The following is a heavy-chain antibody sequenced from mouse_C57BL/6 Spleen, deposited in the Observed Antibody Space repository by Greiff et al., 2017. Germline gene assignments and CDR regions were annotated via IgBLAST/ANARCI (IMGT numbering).Heavy chain of an antibody. CDR2: IDPSDSYT. J-gene: IGHJ1*03. D-gene: IGHD1-2*01. CDR1: GYTFTSYW. CDR3: ARPITTDWYFDV. Sequence: VHLVESGAELVMPGASVKLSCKASGYTFTSYWMHWVKQRPGQGLEWIGEIDPSDSYTNYNQKFKGKSTLTVDKSSSTAYMQLSSLTSEDSAVYYCARPITTDWYFDVWGTGTTVTVSS. V-gene: IGHV1-69*01.